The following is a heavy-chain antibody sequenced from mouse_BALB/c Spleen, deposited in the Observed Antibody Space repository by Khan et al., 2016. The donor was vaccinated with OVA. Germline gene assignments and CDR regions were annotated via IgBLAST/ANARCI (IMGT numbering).Heavy chain of an antibody. CDR1: GFSLTNYG. V-gene: IGHV2-6-1*01. D-gene: IGHD2-10*01. Sequence: VQLVESGPALVAPSQSLSITCTISGFSLTNYGVHWVRQPPGKGLEWLVVIWSDGSTTYNSALKSRLSISKDNSKSQVFLKMNSLPTDDTAMYYCARQPYYHYYIMDYWGQGTSVTVSS. CDR3: ARQPYYHYYIMDY. CDR2: IWSDGST. J-gene: IGHJ4*01.